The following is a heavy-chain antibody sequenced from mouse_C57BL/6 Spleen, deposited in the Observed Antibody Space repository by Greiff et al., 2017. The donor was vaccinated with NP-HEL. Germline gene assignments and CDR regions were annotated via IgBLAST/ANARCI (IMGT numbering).Heavy chain of an antibody. Sequence: QVQLQQPGAELVMPGASVKLSCKASGYTFTSYWMHWVKQRPGQGLEWIGEIDPSDSYTNYNKKFKGKSTLTVDKSSSKAYMQLSSLTSEDSAVYYCATYYGSKGMDYWGQGTSVTVSS. CDR3: ATYYGSKGMDY. CDR2: IDPSDSYT. V-gene: IGHV1-69*01. D-gene: IGHD1-1*01. J-gene: IGHJ4*01. CDR1: GYTFTSYW.